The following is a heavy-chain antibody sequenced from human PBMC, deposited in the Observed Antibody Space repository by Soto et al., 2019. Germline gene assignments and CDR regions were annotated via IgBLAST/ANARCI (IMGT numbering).Heavy chain of an antibody. CDR1: GFTFSDYA. CDR2: FSNTGGGT. CDR3: AKGRGLPSEFDY. Sequence: PGGSLRLSWAASGFTFSDYAMSWVRQAPGKGLEWVSVFSNTGGGTYYADSVKGRFTISRDNSKNMLYLQMTSLRAEDTAVYYCAKGRGLPSEFDYWGQGTLVTVSS. V-gene: IGHV3-23*01. J-gene: IGHJ4*02.